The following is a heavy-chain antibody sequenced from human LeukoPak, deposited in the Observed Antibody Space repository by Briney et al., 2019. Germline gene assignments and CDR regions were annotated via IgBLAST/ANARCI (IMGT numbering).Heavy chain of an antibody. J-gene: IGHJ4*02. D-gene: IGHD5-18*01. CDR3: AKDASYGLRGDYFDY. CDR2: ISWDGGST. CDR1: GLTFNNYA. Sequence: GGSLRLSCAVSGLTFNNYAMSRVRQAPGKGLEWVSLISWDGGSTYYADSVKGRFTISRDNSKNSLYLQMNSLRTEDTALYYCAKDASYGLRGDYFDYWGQGTLVTVSS. V-gene: IGHV3-43*01.